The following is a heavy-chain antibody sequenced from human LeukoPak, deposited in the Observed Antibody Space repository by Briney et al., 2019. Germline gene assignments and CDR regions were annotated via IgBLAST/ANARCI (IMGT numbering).Heavy chain of an antibody. Sequence: SETLSLTCTVSGGSISSGTYYWGWIRQPPGKGLEWIGSIYYSGITYYTPSLKSRVTISVHTSRNEFSLKVRSVTAADTAMYYCARRSHYYSYYIDVWGKGTTVTVSS. CDR1: GGSISSGTYY. V-gene: IGHV4-39*01. CDR2: IYYSGIT. D-gene: IGHD6-13*01. CDR3: ARRSHYYSYYIDV. J-gene: IGHJ6*03.